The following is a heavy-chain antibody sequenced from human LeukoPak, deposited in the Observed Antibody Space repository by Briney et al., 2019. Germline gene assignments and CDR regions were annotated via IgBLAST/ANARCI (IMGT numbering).Heavy chain of an antibody. Sequence: GASVKVSCKASGGTFNSYTITWVRQAPGQGLEWMGGIIPIFGTANYAQKFQGRVTITADKSTSTAYMELSSLRSEDTAVYYCARTTMVRGGNFDYWGQGTLVTVSS. J-gene: IGHJ4*02. D-gene: IGHD3-10*01. V-gene: IGHV1-69*06. CDR3: ARTTMVRGGNFDY. CDR1: GGTFNSYT. CDR2: IIPIFGTA.